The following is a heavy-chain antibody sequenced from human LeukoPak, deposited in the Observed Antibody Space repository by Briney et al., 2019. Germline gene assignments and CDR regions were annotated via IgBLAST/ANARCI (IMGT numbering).Heavy chain of an antibody. CDR2: IKQDGSGK. CDR1: GFTFSSYW. V-gene: IGHV3-7*01. CDR3: ARDWIWFGESYDAFDI. J-gene: IGHJ3*02. D-gene: IGHD3-10*01. Sequence: GGSLRLSCAASGFTFSSYWMSWVRQAPGKGLEWVANIKQDGSGKYYVDSVKGRFTISRDNAENSLYLQMNSLRAEDTAVYYCARDWIWFGESYDAFDIWGQGTMVTVSS.